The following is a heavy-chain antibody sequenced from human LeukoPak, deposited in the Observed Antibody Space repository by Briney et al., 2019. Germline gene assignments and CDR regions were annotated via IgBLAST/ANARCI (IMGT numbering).Heavy chain of an antibody. CDR3: ARDGVGYRYGMFDY. D-gene: IGHD5-18*01. CDR1: GFTVSSNY. J-gene: IGHJ4*02. CDR2: IYSDGST. V-gene: IGHV3-53*01. Sequence: GGALRLSCAVSGFTVSSNYMTWVHQAPGKGLEWVSVIYSDGSTYYADSVKGRFTISRDNSKNTLYLQMNSLRAEDTAVYYCARDGVGYRYGMFDYWGQGTLVTVSS.